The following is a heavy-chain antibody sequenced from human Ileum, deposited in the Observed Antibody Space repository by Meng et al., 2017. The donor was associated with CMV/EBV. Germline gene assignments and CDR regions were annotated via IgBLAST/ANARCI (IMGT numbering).Heavy chain of an antibody. CDR1: GGSFSGYY. V-gene: IGHV4-34*01. J-gene: IGHJ5*02. Sequence: VYGGSFSGYYWTWIRQSPGKGLEWIGEINHLGNTNYIPSLKSRVTISVDTSKKQFSLNLTSVTAADTAVYYCARVRGPLHHDLGLDPWGQGTLVTVSS. D-gene: IGHD1-1*01. CDR3: ARVRGPLHHDLGLDP. CDR2: INHLGNT.